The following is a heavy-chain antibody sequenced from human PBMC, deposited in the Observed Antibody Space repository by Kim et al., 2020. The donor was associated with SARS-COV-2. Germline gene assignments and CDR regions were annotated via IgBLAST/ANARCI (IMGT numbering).Heavy chain of an antibody. CDR1: GYSFTSYW. D-gene: IGHD2-2*01. CDR3: ARHTGYCSSTSCPYYYYGMDV. V-gene: IGHV5-10-1*01. Sequence: GESLKISCKGSGYSFTSYWISWVRQMPGKGLEWMGRIDPGDSYTNYSPSFQGHVTISADKSISTAYLQWSSLKASDTAMYYCARHTGYCSSTSCPYYYYGMDVWGQGTTVTVSS. CDR2: IDPGDSYT. J-gene: IGHJ6*02.